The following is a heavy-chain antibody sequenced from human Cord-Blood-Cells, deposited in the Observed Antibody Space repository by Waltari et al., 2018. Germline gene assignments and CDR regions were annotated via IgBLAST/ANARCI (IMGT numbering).Heavy chain of an antibody. CDR3: AFGGPMVRGALYAFDI. V-gene: IGHV1-2*02. CDR1: GYTFTGYY. Sequence: QVQLVQSGAEVKKPGASVKVSCKASGYTFTGYYMHWVRQAPGQGREWMGWSNPYRCGKSGAQELQGRGTMARDTSLSTAYMELSSLRSDDTAVYYCAFGGPMVRGALYAFDIWGQGTMVTVSS. CDR2: SNPYRCGK. D-gene: IGHD3-10*01. J-gene: IGHJ3*02.